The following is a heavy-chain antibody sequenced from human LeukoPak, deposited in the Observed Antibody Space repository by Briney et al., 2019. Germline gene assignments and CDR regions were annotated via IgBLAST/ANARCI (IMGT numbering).Heavy chain of an antibody. CDR2: IYYSGST. D-gene: IGHD6-19*01. Sequence: SETLSLTCTVSGGSISSSSYYWGWIRQPPGKGLEWIGSIYYSGSTYCNPSLKSRVTISVDTSRNQFSLKLSSVTAADTAVYYCARDQGRWLVRTFDYWGQGTLVTVSS. J-gene: IGHJ4*02. V-gene: IGHV4-39*07. CDR1: GGSISSSSYY. CDR3: ARDQGRWLVRTFDY.